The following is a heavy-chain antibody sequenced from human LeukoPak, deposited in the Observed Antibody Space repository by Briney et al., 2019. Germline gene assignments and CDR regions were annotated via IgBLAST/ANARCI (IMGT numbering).Heavy chain of an antibody. V-gene: IGHV5-51*01. Sequence: GESLKISCKGLGYSFTSYWIGWVRQMPGKGLEWMGIIYPGYSDTRYRPSFRGQVTISADKSISTAYLQWSSLKASDTAMYYCARPPSHSDAFDIWGQGTMVTVSS. CDR2: IYPGYSDT. CDR3: ARPPSHSDAFDI. J-gene: IGHJ3*02. CDR1: GYSFTSYW.